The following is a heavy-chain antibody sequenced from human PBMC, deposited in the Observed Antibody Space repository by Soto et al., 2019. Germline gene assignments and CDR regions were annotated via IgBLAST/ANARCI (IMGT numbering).Heavy chain of an antibody. J-gene: IGHJ4*02. V-gene: IGHV4-39*01. CDR1: GGSITTSIYY. CDR2: IYHSGST. CDR3: ATYLPEVTGMLLGDY. D-gene: IGHD7-27*01. Sequence: SETLSLTCTVSGGSITTSIYYWGWIRQPPGKGLEWLGSIYHSGSTYYNPSLKSRVTISVDTSKNQFSLKLSSVTAADTAVFYCATYLPEVTGMLLGDYWGQGTPVTVSS.